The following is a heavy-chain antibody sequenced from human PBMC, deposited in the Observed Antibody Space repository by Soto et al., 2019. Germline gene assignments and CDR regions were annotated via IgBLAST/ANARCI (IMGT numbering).Heavy chain of an antibody. CDR2: ISYDGTNK. D-gene: IGHD6-19*01. Sequence: GGSLRLSCAASGFTFSSYGMHWVRQAPGKGLEWVAVISYDGTNKYYADSVKGRFTISRDNSKNTLYLQMNSLRAEDTDVYYCAKDYSSEWYGLDYWGQGIPVTVSS. CDR1: GFTFSSYG. J-gene: IGHJ4*02. CDR3: AKDYSSEWYGLDY. V-gene: IGHV3-30*18.